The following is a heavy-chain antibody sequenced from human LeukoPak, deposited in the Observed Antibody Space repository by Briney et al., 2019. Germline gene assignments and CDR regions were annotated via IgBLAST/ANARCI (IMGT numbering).Heavy chain of an antibody. V-gene: IGHV3-23*01. D-gene: IGHD2-15*01. CDR3: AKARSEVVISATNH. CDR1: GFIFSQFD. J-gene: IGHJ4*02. Sequence: PGGSLRLSCAASGFIFSQFDVNWVRQAPGKGLEWVSRISGSGSNVNYADSVKGRFTISRDNSKNTVYLQMKSLRAEDTALYYCAKARSEVVISATNHWGQGTQVTVSS. CDR2: ISGSGSNV.